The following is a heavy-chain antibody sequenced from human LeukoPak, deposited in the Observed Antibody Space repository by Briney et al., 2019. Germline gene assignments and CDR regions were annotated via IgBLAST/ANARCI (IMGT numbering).Heavy chain of an antibody. V-gene: IGHV7-4-1*02. CDR2: INTNTGKP. CDR1: GYTFTSYA. J-gene: IGHJ5*02. CDR3: ARDRRVWGRSSTSGGEKENNWFDP. D-gene: IGHD2-2*01. Sequence: ASVKVSCKASGYTFTSYAMNWVRQAPGQGLEWMGWINTNTGKPTYAQGFTGRFVFSLDTSVSTAYLQISSLKAEDTAVYYCARDRRVWGRSSTSGGEKENNWFDPWGQGTLVTVSS.